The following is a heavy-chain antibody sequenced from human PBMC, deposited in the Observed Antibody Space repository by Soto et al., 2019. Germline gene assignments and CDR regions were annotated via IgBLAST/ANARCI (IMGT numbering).Heavy chain of an antibody. J-gene: IGHJ4*02. CDR1: GGTFTAST. CDR2: VIPFSDLT. Sequence: QVLLVQSGAELRKPGSSVKVSCKTSGGTFTASTFSWVRQAPGQGLEWKGRVIPFSDLTDYAQKLQDRLAINADKSPTTLYLQLSRLRSADTALYLCARAELGATVVSWGQGTLVTVSS. CDR3: ARAELGATVVS. D-gene: IGHD3-16*01. V-gene: IGHV1-69*02.